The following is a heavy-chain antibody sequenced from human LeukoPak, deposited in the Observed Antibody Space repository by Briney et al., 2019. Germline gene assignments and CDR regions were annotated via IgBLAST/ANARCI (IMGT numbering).Heavy chain of an antibody. V-gene: IGHV1-8*02. D-gene: IGHD1-1*01. CDR3: ARGGWNPVDYYYYGMDV. Sequence: ASVKVSCKASGYTFTDSYVHWVRLAPGQGLEWMGWMNPNSGNTGYAQKFQGRVTMTRNTSISTAYMELSSLRSEDTAVYYCARGGWNPVDYYYYGMDVWGQGTTVTVSS. CDR2: MNPNSGNT. J-gene: IGHJ6*02. CDR1: GYTFTDSY.